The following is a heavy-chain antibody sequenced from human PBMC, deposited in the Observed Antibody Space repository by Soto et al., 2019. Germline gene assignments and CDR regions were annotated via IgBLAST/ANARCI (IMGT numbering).Heavy chain of an antibody. J-gene: IGHJ6*02. CDR3: ARDRFGEVRNPYYYYGMDV. D-gene: IGHD3-10*01. CDR2: IYYSGST. V-gene: IGHV4-31*03. Sequence: SETLSLTCTVSGGSISSGGYYWSWIRQHSGKGLEWIGYIYYSGSTYYNPSLKSRVTISVDTSKNQFSLKLSSVTAADTAVYYCARDRFGEVRNPYYYYGMDVWGQGTTVTVSS. CDR1: GGSISSGGYY.